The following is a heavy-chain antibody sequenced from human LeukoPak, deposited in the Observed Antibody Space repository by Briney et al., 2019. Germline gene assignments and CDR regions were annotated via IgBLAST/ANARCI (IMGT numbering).Heavy chain of an antibody. J-gene: IGHJ6*03. CDR2: ITPIFGAT. Sequence: SVNVSCKASGGSFSNYAITWVRQAPGQGLEWMGRITPIFGATTYAQKFQGRVTITADMGSSTAYLELTGLTSEDTALYFCAKQGAVRQDYYMDVWGNGTTVIVSS. CDR3: AKQGAVRQDYYMDV. D-gene: IGHD3-16*01. V-gene: IGHV1-69*06. CDR1: GGSFSNYA.